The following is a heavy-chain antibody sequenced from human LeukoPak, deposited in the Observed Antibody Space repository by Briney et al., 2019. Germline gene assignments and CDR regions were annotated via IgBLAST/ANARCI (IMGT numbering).Heavy chain of an antibody. CDR2: MNPNNGYT. J-gene: IGHJ4*02. CDR1: GYSFTSYD. V-gene: IGHV1-8*01. CDR3: ARSGRGTYYYFDL. D-gene: IGHD5-12*01. Sequence: ASVKVSCKASGYSFTSYDINWVRQATGQGLEWMGWMNPNNGYTGYAQKFQGRVTMTRNTSISTAYMELSSLRSEDTAVYYCARSGRGTYYYFDLWGQGTLVTVSS.